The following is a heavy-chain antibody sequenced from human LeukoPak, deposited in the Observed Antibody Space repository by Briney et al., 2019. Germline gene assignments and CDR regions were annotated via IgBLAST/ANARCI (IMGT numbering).Heavy chain of an antibody. CDR1: GYTFTNYG. V-gene: IGHV1-18*01. D-gene: IGHD3-3*01. Sequence: GASVKDTLMSSGYTFTNYGISWVRQAPGQGLEWMGWISAYSGNTNYAQNLQGRVTMTTDTSTSTAYMELRSLRSDDTAVYYCARVPDDYGFWSGPFHYWGRGAQVSVSS. J-gene: IGHJ4*02. CDR3: ARVPDDYGFWSGPFHY. CDR2: ISAYSGNT.